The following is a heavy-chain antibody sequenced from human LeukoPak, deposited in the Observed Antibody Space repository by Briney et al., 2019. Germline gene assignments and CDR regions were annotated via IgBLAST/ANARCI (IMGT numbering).Heavy chain of an antibody. J-gene: IGHJ4*02. CDR1: GFTFSSYA. Sequence: GGSLRLSCAASGFTFSSYAMSWVRQAPGKGLEWVSAISGSGGSTYYADSVRGRFTISRDNSKNALYLQMNSLRAEDTAVYYCAKVPRRLEAFDYWGQGTLVTVSS. CDR2: ISGSGGST. D-gene: IGHD3-3*01. V-gene: IGHV3-23*01. CDR3: AKVPRRLEAFDY.